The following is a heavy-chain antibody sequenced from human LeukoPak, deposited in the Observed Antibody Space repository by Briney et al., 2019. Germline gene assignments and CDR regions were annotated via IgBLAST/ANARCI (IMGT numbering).Heavy chain of an antibody. Sequence: PGGSLRLSCAASGFTFSSYSVNWVRQAPGKGLEWVSSISSSSSYIYYADSVKGRFTISRDNAKNSLYLQMNSLRAEDTAVYYCARDWWDIVVVAAAETFDYWGQGTLVTVSS. V-gene: IGHV3-21*01. CDR1: GFTFSSYS. CDR3: ARDWWDIVVVAAAETFDY. CDR2: ISSSSSYI. J-gene: IGHJ4*02. D-gene: IGHD2-2*01.